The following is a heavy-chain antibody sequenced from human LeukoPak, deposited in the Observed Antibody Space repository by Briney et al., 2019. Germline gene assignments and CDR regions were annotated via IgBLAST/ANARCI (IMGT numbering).Heavy chain of an antibody. D-gene: IGHD5/OR15-5a*01. Sequence: GSLRLSCAASGFTFSSYAMHWVRQAPGKGLEWVAVISYDGSNKYYADSVKGRFTIFRDNSKNTLYLQMNSLRAEDTAVYYCARLYVSTTRFEFDYWGQGTLVTVSS. CDR1: GFTFSSYA. V-gene: IGHV3-30-3*01. CDR2: ISYDGSNK. CDR3: ARLYVSTTRFEFDY. J-gene: IGHJ4*02.